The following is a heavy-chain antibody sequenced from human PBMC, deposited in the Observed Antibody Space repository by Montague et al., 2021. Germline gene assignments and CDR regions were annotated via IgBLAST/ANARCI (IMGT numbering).Heavy chain of an antibody. J-gene: IGHJ6*03. D-gene: IGHD6-25*01. Sequence: SETLSLTCTVFGDSINTYSWSWIRQPAGKGLEWIGRLSNGGSTNSNPSLKSRVSMSVDTSKNQFSLKLSSVTAADTAVYFCARDTVGASGYVYYYYMDVWGRGTTVTVSS. CDR3: ARDTVGASGYVYYYYMDV. CDR1: GDSINTYS. CDR2: LSNGGST. V-gene: IGHV4-4*07.